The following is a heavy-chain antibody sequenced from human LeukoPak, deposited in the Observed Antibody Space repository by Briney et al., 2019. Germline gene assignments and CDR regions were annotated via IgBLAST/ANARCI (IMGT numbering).Heavy chain of an antibody. J-gene: IGHJ3*02. CDR2: IYHSGST. Sequence: PSGTLSLTCAVSGGSISSGGYSWSWIRQPPGKGLEWIGYIYHSGSTYYNPSLKSRVTISVDTSKNQFSLKLTSVTAADTAVYYCARDTVPGDSFDIWGQGTMVTVSS. CDR1: GGSISSGGYS. CDR3: ARDTVPGDSFDI. V-gene: IGHV4-30-2*05.